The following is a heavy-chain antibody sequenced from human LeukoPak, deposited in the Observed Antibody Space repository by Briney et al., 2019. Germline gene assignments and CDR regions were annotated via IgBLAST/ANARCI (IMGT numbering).Heavy chain of an antibody. Sequence: GRSLRLSCAASGFTFSRYGMHWVRQAPGKGLEWGAVIWYDGSIEYYADSVKGRFTIFKDNSKNTLYLQMNSLRDEDTAVYYCARVGRGYYDSSGFSDAFDIWGQGTMVTVSS. J-gene: IGHJ3*02. CDR2: IWYDGSIE. CDR1: GFTFSRYG. CDR3: ARVGRGYYDSSGFSDAFDI. V-gene: IGHV3-33*01. D-gene: IGHD3-22*01.